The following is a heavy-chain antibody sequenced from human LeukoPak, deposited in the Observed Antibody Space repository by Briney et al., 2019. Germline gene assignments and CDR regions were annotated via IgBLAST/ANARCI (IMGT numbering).Heavy chain of an antibody. D-gene: IGHD4-23*01. V-gene: IGHV4-59*08. J-gene: IGHJ5*02. CDR2: IYYSGST. CDR1: GGSISTYY. CDR3: ARHADYGRNSRWFDP. Sequence: PSETLSLTCTVSGGSISTYYWAWIRQPPGKGLEWIGYIYYSGSTNYNPSLKSRVTISVDTSRTHFSLKLSSVTAADTAFYYCARHADYGRNSRWFDPWGQGTLVTVSS.